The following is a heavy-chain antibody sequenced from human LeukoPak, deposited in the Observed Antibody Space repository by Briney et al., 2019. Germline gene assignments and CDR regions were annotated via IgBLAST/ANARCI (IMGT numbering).Heavy chain of an antibody. CDR3: AREGYYYDSSGYSLYYFDY. CDR1: GYTFTSYG. Sequence: ASVKVSCKASGYTFTSYGISWVRQAPGQGREGMEWISAYNGNTNYAQKLQGRATMTTDTSTSTAYMELTSLRSDDTAVYYCAREGYYYDSSGYSLYYFDYWGQGTLVTVSS. V-gene: IGHV1-18*01. J-gene: IGHJ4*02. CDR2: ISAYNGNT. D-gene: IGHD3-22*01.